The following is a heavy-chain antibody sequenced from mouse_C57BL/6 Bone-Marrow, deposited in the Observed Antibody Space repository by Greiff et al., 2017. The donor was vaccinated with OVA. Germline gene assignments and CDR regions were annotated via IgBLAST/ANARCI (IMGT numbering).Heavy chain of an antibody. CDR3: ARYNWRVAVSYFDY. J-gene: IGHJ2*01. V-gene: IGHV7-3*01. D-gene: IGHD1-1*01. CDR1: GFTFTNYY. Sequence: EVKLMESGGGLVQPGDSLSLSCAASGFTFTNYYMSWVRQPPGKALEWLAFIRNKPNGSTTEYSASVKGRFTISRDNSQSILYLQLNALRAEDSDTYDCARYNWRVAVSYFDYWGQGTALTVSS. CDR2: IRNKPNGSTT.